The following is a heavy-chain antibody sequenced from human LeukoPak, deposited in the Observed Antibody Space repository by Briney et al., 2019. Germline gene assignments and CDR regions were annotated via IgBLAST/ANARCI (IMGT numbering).Heavy chain of an antibody. V-gene: IGHV1-2*02. CDR2: INPNSGGT. CDR1: EYTFTGYY. CDR3: ARVSRRYWVNDY. J-gene: IGHJ4*02. Sequence: ASVKVSCKASEYTFTGYYMHWVRQAPGQGLEWMGWINPNSGGTNYAQKFQGRVTMTRDTSISTAYMELSRLRSDDTAVYYCARVSRRYWVNDYWGQGTLVTASS. D-gene: IGHD2-15*01.